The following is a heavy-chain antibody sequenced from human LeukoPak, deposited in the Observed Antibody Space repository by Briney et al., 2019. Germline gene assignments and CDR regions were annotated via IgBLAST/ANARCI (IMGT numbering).Heavy chain of an antibody. V-gene: IGHV4-34*01. CDR3: ARGPRLRSDAFGY. J-gene: IGHJ4*02. Sequence: PSETLSLTCAVYGGSFSGYYWSWIRQPPGKGLEWIGEINHSGSTNYNPSLKTRATISVDTSKNQFSLKLSSVTAADTAVYYCARGPRLRSDAFGYWGQGTLVTVSS. CDR1: GGSFSGYY. CDR2: INHSGST. D-gene: IGHD4-17*01.